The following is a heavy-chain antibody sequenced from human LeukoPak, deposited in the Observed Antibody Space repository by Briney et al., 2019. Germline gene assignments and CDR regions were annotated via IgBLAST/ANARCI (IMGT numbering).Heavy chain of an antibody. D-gene: IGHD1-1*01. Sequence: PGGSLRLSCAASGFTFSSYSMNWVRQAPGKGLEWVSSISSSSSYIYYADSAKGRFTISRDNAKNSLYLQMNSLRAGDTAVYYCATDLPRMDDGVDYWGQGTLVTVSS. CDR3: ATDLPRMDDGVDY. CDR1: GFTFSSYS. J-gene: IGHJ4*02. V-gene: IGHV3-21*01. CDR2: ISSSSSYI.